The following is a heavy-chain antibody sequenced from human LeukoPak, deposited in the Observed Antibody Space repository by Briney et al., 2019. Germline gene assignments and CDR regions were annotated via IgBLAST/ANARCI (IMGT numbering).Heavy chain of an antibody. J-gene: IGHJ4*02. D-gene: IGHD3-9*01. CDR2: XKQDGSEK. Sequence: SGFTFSSXXXXXVRQXPGKXXXXXAXXKQDGSEKYYADSVKGRFTISRDNAKNSLFLQMNSLRAENTAVYFCAKIGVFRHFDWSSATWDYWGQGSLVTVSS. CDR3: AKIGVFRHFDWSSATWDY. V-gene: IGHV3-7*01. CDR1: GFTFSSXX.